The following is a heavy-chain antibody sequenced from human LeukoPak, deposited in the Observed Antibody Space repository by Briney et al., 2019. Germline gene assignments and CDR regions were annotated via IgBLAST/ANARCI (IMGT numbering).Heavy chain of an antibody. D-gene: IGHD3-10*01. CDR1: GGSISSSSYY. Sequence: SETLSLTCTVSGGSISSSSYYWGWIRQPPGKGLEWIGSIYYSGSTYYNPSLKSRVTISVDTSKNQFSLKLSSVTAADTAVYYCARGGLAPGVFDYWGQGTLVTVSS. V-gene: IGHV4-39*01. CDR3: ARGGLAPGVFDY. J-gene: IGHJ4*02. CDR2: IYYSGST.